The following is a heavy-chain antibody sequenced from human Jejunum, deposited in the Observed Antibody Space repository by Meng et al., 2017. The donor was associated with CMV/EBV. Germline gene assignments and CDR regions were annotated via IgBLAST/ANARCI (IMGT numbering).Heavy chain of an antibody. CDR1: ASISTSSYY. D-gene: IGHD3-10*01. J-gene: IGHJ5*02. V-gene: IGHV4-39*01. CDR3: VRHRGSDSGGWVDP. Sequence: ASISTSSYYWGWIRQPPGKELEWIGSILYSGTTYYKPSLKSRVTISVDTAKNQFSLDLRFVTVADTAVYYCVRHRGSDSGGWVDPWGQGTLVTVSS. CDR2: ILYSGTT.